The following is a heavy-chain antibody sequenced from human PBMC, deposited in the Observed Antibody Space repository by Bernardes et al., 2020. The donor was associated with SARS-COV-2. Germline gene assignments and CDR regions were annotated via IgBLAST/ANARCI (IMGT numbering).Heavy chain of an antibody. CDR1: GYTFTSYG. Sequence: ASVKVSCKASGYTFTSYGISWVRQAPGQGLEWMGWISAYNGNTNYAQKLQGRVTMTTDTSTSTAYMELRSLRSDDTAVYYCASGRGDYYDSTQTDWGQGTLVTVSS. CDR3: ASGRGDYYDSTQTD. CDR2: ISAYNGNT. D-gene: IGHD3-22*01. V-gene: IGHV1-18*01. J-gene: IGHJ4*02.